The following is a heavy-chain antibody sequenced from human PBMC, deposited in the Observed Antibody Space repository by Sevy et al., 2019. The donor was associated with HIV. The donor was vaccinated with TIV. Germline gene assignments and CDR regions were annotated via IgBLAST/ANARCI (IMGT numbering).Heavy chain of an antibody. J-gene: IGHJ6*02. Sequence: SETLSLTCAVYGGSFSGYYWSWIRQPPGKGLEWIGEINHSGSTNYNPSLKSRVTISVDTSKNQFSLKLSSVTAADTAVYYCARGGVTAVTLPYYYYYGMDVWGLGTTVTVSS. D-gene: IGHD4-17*01. V-gene: IGHV4-34*01. CDR1: GGSFSGYY. CDR2: INHSGST. CDR3: ARGGVTAVTLPYYYYYGMDV.